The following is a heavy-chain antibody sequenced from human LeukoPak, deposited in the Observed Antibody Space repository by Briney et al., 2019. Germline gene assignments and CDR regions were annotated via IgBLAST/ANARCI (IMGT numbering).Heavy chain of an antibody. CDR3: ARVITVYNVYEEVAEYFQY. J-gene: IGHJ1*01. CDR1: GFTFSSYW. V-gene: IGHV3-7*01. CDR2: IKQDGSEK. Sequence: PGGSLILSCAASGFTFSSYWMSWVRLAPGKGLEWVANIKQDGSEKYYVDSVRGRFSISRDNSKNSLYLQMNSLRADDTAVYYCARVITVYNVYEEVAEYFQYWGQGTLVTVSS. D-gene: IGHD5/OR15-5a*01.